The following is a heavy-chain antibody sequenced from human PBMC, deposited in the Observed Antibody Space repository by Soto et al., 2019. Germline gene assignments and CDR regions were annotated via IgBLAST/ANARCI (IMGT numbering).Heavy chain of an antibody. CDR2: ISWNSGSI. J-gene: IGHJ6*02. CDR1: GFTFDDYA. D-gene: IGHD3-9*01. Sequence: EVQLVESGGGLVQPGRSLRLSCAASGFTFDDYAMHWVRQAPGKGLEWVSGISWNSGSIGYADSVKGRFTISRDNAKNSLYLQMNSLRADDTALYYCAKDFEGYYYYGMDVWGQGTTVTVSS. CDR3: AKDFEGYYYYGMDV. V-gene: IGHV3-9*01.